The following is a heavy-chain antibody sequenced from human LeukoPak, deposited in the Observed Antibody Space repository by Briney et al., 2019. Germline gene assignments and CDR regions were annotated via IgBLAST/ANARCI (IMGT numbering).Heavy chain of an antibody. D-gene: IGHD3-22*01. CDR2: IRQDGSET. J-gene: IGHJ4*02. V-gene: IGHV3-7*01. CDR3: ARINYYDRSGYYENDFDY. Sequence: GGSLRLSCAASEFTFGSYWMSWVRQAPGKGLEWVASIRQDGSETYHADSVKGRFTISRDNAENSLYLQMNSLRAEDTAVYYCARINYYDRSGYYENDFDYGGQGTLVTVSS. CDR1: EFTFGSYW.